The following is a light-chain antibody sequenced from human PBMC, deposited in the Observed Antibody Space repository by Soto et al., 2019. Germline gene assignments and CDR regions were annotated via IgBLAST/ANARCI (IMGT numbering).Light chain of an antibody. CDR2: GAS. CDR1: QSVSSSY. V-gene: IGKV3-20*01. Sequence: EIVLTQSPGTLSLSAGERATLSCRASQSVSSSYLAWYQQKPGQAPRLLIYGASSRASGIPDRFSGSGSGTDFTLTISRLETEDFAVFYCQQYGTSEIIFGQGTRLEIK. J-gene: IGKJ5*01. CDR3: QQYGTSEII.